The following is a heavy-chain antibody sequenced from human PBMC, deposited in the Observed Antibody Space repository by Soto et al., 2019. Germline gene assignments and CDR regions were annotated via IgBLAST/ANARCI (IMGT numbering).Heavy chain of an antibody. CDR3: TRGPRPISTGTGAY. V-gene: IGHV3-74*01. CDR2: IYNDGSYT. J-gene: IGHJ4*02. D-gene: IGHD3-10*01. CDR1: GFIFKMYW. Sequence: LRLSCAASGFIFKMYWMHWVRQSPGKGLVWISRIYNDGSYTDYADSVMGRFTISRDNVNDTLYLQMNNLRAEDSGLYYCTRGPRPISTGTGAYWGQGTQVTVSS.